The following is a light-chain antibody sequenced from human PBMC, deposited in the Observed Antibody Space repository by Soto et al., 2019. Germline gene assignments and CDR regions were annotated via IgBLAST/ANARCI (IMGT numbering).Light chain of an antibody. V-gene: IGKV3D-15*01. CDR3: QEYIQWPPGM. J-gene: IGKJ1*01. CDR1: QSVRSD. Sequence: EIVLTQSPDTLSLSPGQRATLSCRASQSVRSDYFAWYQQKPGQAPRVIIFGVSTRATGVPDRFSGSGSGTDFTLTISSLQSEDFAVYYCQEYIQWPPGMFGPGTKVDIK. CDR2: GVS.